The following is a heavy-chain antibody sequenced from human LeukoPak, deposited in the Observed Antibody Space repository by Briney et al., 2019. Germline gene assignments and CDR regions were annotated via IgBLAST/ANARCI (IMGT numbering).Heavy chain of an antibody. V-gene: IGHV4-59*01. CDR3: ARDGYSSGWTGFDP. CDR1: GGSISSYY. CDR2: IYYSGST. J-gene: IGHJ5*02. D-gene: IGHD6-19*01. Sequence: SETLSLTCTVSGGSISSYYWSWIRQPPGKGLEWIGYIYYSGSTNYNPSLKSRVTISVDTSKNQFPLKLSSVTAADTAVYYCARDGYSSGWTGFDPWGQGTLVTVSS.